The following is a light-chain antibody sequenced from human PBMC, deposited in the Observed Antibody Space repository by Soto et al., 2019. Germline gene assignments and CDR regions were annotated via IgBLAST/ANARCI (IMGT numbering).Light chain of an antibody. Sequence: DIQMTQSPSTLSASVGHRVTITCRASQRISSWLAWYQQKPGKAPKLLIYDASSLESGVPSRFSGSGSGTEFPLTISSLQPDDFATYYCQQYNRYSRTFGQGTKVEIK. J-gene: IGKJ1*01. CDR3: QQYNRYSRT. CDR1: QRISSW. CDR2: DAS. V-gene: IGKV1-5*01.